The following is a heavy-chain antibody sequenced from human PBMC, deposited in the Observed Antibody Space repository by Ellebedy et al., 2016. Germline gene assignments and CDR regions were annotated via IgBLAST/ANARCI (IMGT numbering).Heavy chain of an antibody. J-gene: IGHJ6*01. V-gene: IGHV1-3*01. D-gene: IGHD6-13*01. CDR3: ARSLYSSSWYAPYYYYGMDV. Sequence: ASVKVSCKASGYTFTSYDINWVRQAPGQRLEWMGWINAGNGNTKYSQKFQGRVTITRDTSASTAYMELSSLRSEDTAVYYCARSLYSSSWYAPYYYYGMDVWGQGTTVTVSS. CDR1: GYTFTSYD. CDR2: INAGNGNT.